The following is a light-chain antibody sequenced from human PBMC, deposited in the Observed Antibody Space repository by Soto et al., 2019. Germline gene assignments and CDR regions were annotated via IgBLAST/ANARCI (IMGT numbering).Light chain of an antibody. Sequence: IVMTQSPATLSVSPGERATLSCRASQSVSSNLAWYQQKPGQAPRLLMYGASTRATGIPARFSGSGSGTEFTITISSLQSEDFAVYYCHQYNKWPSFTFGGGTKVEIK. J-gene: IGKJ4*01. V-gene: IGKV3-15*01. CDR2: GAS. CDR3: HQYNKWPSFT. CDR1: QSVSSN.